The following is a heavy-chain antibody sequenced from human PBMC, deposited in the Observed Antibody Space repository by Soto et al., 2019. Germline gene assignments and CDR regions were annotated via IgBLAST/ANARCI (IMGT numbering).Heavy chain of an antibody. V-gene: IGHV5-51*01. CDR3: ARLTRARGLNSFYAMDX. D-gene: IGHD3-10*01. CDR2: INPADSDN. CDR1: GYTFLTYW. J-gene: IGHJ6*02. Sequence: GESLKISCKGSGYTFLTYWVGWVRQMHGQGLEWMGIINPADSDNRYSPSFQGQVTISADKYISTAYLQWSSLKASDTAIYYCARLTRARGLNSFYAMDXWGQGATVTVS.